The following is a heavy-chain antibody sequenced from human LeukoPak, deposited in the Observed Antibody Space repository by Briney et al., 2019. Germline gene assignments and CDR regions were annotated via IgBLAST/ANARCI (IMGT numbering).Heavy chain of an antibody. V-gene: IGHV3-21*06. D-gene: IGHD3-16*01. J-gene: IGHJ5*02. CDR3: ARDLFEGVNHWFDP. Sequence: GGSLRLSCAASGFTFSSYSMNWVRQAPGKGLEWVSSISSSSTYIYYADSVKGRFTISRDNAKNSLSLQMNTLRAEDTAVYYCARDLFEGVNHWFDPWGQGTLVTVSS. CDR1: GFTFSSYS. CDR2: ISSSSTYI.